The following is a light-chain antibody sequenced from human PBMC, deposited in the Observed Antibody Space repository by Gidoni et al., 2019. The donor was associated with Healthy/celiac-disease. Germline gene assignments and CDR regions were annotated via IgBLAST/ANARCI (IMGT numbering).Light chain of an antibody. CDR3: QQYYSYPPWT. CDR1: QSISSN. V-gene: IGKV1-8*01. Sequence: IRMTQSPSSPSASTGDRVTITCRASQSISSNLACYQQKPGNAPQLLIYAASTLKSGVPSGFSSSRSGTDFTLTISSLQSEDFATYYCQQYYSYPPWTFGQGTKVEIK. CDR2: AAS. J-gene: IGKJ1*01.